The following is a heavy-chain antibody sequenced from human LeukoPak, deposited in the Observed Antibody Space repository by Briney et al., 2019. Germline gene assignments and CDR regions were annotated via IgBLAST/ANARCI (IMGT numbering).Heavy chain of an antibody. CDR2: INAPGGST. J-gene: IGHJ4*02. Sequence: GGSLRLSCVASGFTFSRNVMSWVRQAPGKGLEWVSSINAPGGSTYYADSVKGRFTISRDNSENTLSLQMNSLRAGDTAVYCCAKGRGRAPITGDYFDSWGQGTLVTVSS. V-gene: IGHV3-23*01. D-gene: IGHD3-10*01. CDR1: GFTFSRNV. CDR3: AKGRGRAPITGDYFDS.